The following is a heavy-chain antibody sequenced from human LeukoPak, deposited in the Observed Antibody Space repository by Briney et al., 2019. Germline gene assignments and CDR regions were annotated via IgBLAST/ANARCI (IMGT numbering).Heavy chain of an antibody. CDR2: ISFEETNK. CDR3: ARDPYSGSYGADYYYYMDG. Sequence: GGSLRLLCGASGFIFSNYGMHWVRLASGKGLVYVAVISFEETNKYYADSVKGRFTISRDNAKSSLHLQMKSLRGEDTAVYYCARDPYSGSYGADYYYYMDGWGKGTTVTISS. CDR1: GFIFSNYG. D-gene: IGHD1-26*01. V-gene: IGHV3-30*03. J-gene: IGHJ6*03.